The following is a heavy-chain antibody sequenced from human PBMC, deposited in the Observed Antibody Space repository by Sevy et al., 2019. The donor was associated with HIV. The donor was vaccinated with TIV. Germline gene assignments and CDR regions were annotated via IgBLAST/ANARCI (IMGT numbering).Heavy chain of an antibody. CDR3: ARDRVVGGYYDSSGYRDY. CDR2: ISSDGSNK. V-gene: IGHV3-30*04. J-gene: IGHJ4*02. Sequence: GGSLRLSCAASGFTFSSYAMHWVRQAPGKGLEWVAVISSDGSNKYYSDSVKGRFTISRDNSKNTLYLQMNSLRAEDTAVYHCARDRVVGGYYDSSGYRDYWGQGTLVTVSS. CDR1: GFTFSSYA. D-gene: IGHD3-22*01.